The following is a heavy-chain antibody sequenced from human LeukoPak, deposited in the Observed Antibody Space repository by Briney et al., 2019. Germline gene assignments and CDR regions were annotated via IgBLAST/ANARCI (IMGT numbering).Heavy chain of an antibody. CDR1: GGTFSSYA. CDR2: IIPIFGTA. CDR3: AREDYYDILTGLDP. Sequence: SVKVSCKASGGTFSSYAISWVRQAPGQGLEWMGGIIPIFGTANYAQKFQGRVTITADESTSTAYMELSSLRSEDTAVYYCAREDYYDILTGLDPWGQGTLVTVSS. D-gene: IGHD3-9*01. V-gene: IGHV1-69*13. J-gene: IGHJ5*02.